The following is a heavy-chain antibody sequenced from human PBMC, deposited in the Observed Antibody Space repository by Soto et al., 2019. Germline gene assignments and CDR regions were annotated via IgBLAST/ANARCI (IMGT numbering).Heavy chain of an antibody. V-gene: IGHV4-59*11. CDR2: IYYSGST. J-gene: IGHJ4*02. D-gene: IGHD7-27*01. CDR3: ARANWFFDY. CDR1: GGSINNHY. Sequence: QVQLQESGPGLVKPSETLSLTCTVSGGSINNHYWSWIRQPPGQGLEWIGYIYYSGSTNYTPSLKSRVTMSVDTSKTQFSLKLRSLTAADTAISYCARANWFFDYWGQGTLVTVSS.